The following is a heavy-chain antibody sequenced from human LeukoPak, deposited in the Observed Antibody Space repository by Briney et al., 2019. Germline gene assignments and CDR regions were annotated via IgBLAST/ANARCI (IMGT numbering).Heavy chain of an antibody. CDR1: GGSFSGYY. CDR3: AGEVAVAKRGVAFDY. V-gene: IGHV4-34*01. J-gene: IGHJ4*02. D-gene: IGHD6-19*01. Sequence: KSSETLSLTCAVYGGSFSGYYWSWIRQPPGKGLEWIGEINHGGSTNYNPSLKSRVTISVDTSKNQFSLKLSSVTAADTAVYYCAGEVAVAKRGVAFDYWGQGTLVTVSS. CDR2: INHGGST.